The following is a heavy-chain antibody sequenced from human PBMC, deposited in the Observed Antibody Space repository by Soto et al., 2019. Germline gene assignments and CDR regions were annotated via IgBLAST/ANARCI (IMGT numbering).Heavy chain of an antibody. D-gene: IGHD2-2*02. V-gene: IGHV4-34*01. CDR3: ARKEGWLVPAAIRNWFDP. J-gene: IGHJ5*02. Sequence: FIGCYWSCNQKTPGKGLEWIGEINHSGSTNYNPSLKSRVTISVDTSKNQFSLKLSSVTAADTAVYYCARKEGWLVPAAIRNWFDPGGQGTLATVPS. CDR1: FIGCY. CDR2: INHSGST.